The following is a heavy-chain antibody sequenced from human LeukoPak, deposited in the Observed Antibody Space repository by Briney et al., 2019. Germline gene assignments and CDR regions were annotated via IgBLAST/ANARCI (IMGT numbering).Heavy chain of an antibody. CDR1: GFTFSSYW. CDR3: TRVGQSYSTSGQALDH. J-gene: IGHJ4*02. D-gene: IGHD2-8*01. CDR2: IKQDGSEK. V-gene: IGHV3-7*01. Sequence: GGSLRLSCAASGFTFSSYWMTWVRQAPGKGLEWVANIKQDGSEKYYVDSLKGRFTISRDNARNSLYLQMNSLGAEDTAVYYCTRVGQSYSTSGQALDHWGQGTLVTVSS.